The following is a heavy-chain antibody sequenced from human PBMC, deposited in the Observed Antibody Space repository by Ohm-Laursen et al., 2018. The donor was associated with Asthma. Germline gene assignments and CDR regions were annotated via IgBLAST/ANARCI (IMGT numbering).Heavy chain of an antibody. CDR2: IGTSSSTI. V-gene: IGHV3-48*02. CDR1: GFTFSNAW. D-gene: IGHD5-18*01. CDR3: ARDYTYGPRYFDF. J-gene: IGHJ4*02. Sequence: SLRLSCAASGFTFSNAWMSWVRQAPGKGLEWLSYIGTSSSTIYYADSVKGRFTISRDNANSLYLQMNSLRDEDTAVYYCARDYTYGPRYFDFWGQGTLVTVSS.